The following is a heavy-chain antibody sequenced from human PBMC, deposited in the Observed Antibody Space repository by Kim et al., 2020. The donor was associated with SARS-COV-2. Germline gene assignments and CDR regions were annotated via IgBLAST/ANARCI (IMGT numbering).Heavy chain of an antibody. Sequence: SETLSLTCAVYGGSFSGYYWSWIRQPPGKGLEWIGEINHSGSTNYNPSLKSRVTISVDTSKNQFSLKLSSVTAADTAVYYCARGVRGTMIVVVITPYYYCGMDVWGQGTTVTVSS. J-gene: IGHJ6*02. D-gene: IGHD3-22*01. CDR1: GGSFSGYY. CDR3: ARGVRGTMIVVVITPYYYCGMDV. CDR2: INHSGST. V-gene: IGHV4-34*01.